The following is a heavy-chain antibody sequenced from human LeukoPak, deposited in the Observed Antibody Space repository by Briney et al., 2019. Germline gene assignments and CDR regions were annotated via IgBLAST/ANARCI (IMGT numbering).Heavy chain of an antibody. J-gene: IGHJ3*02. D-gene: IGHD3-10*01. V-gene: IGHV1-8*01. CDR3: ARERAYNASGSYYDDAFDI. Sequence: ASVKVSCKASGYTFTSYDINWVRQATGQGLEWMGWMNPNSGNTGYAQKFQGRVTTTRNTSISTAYMELSSLRSEDTAVYYCARERAYNASGSYYDDAFDIWGQGTMVTVSS. CDR1: GYTFTSYD. CDR2: MNPNSGNT.